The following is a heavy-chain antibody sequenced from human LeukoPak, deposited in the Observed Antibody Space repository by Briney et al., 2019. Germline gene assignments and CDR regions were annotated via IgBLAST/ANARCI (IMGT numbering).Heavy chain of an antibody. CDR1: GGSLSSYF. V-gene: IGHV4-59*03. CDR2: IYSSGST. Sequence: SETLSLTCTVSGGSLSSYFWTWIRLPPGKGLEWIGYIYSSGSTNYNPSLKSRVTMSADTSKRQFSLKLNSVTAADTAMYYCARRTRGFFDYWGQGLLVTVSS. J-gene: IGHJ4*02. CDR3: ARRTRGFFDY. D-gene: IGHD1-14*01.